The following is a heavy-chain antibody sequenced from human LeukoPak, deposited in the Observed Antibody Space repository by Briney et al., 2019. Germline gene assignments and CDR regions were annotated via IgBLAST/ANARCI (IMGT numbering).Heavy chain of an antibody. CDR3: ARDSRIAAAGLLYYYYYYGMDV. Sequence: ASVKVSCKASGYTFTSYYMHRVRQAPGQGLEWMGIINPSGGSTSYAQKFQGRVTMTRDTSTSTVYMELSSLRSEDTAVYYCARDSRIAAAGLLYYYYYYGMDVWGQGTTVTVSS. CDR2: INPSGGST. J-gene: IGHJ6*02. D-gene: IGHD6-13*01. CDR1: GYTFTSYY. V-gene: IGHV1-46*01.